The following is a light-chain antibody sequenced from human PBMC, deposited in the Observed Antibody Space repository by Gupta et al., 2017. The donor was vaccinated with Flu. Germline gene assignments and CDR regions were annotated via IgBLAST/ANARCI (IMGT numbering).Light chain of an antibody. Sequence: QSVLTQPPSASGTPGQRVTISCSGSSSNIGNNYVFWYQHLPRTAPKLVISRSNARPSGVPDRFSGSKSGTSASLAISGLRAEDEADYYCASWDDNGSILVFGGGTKLSVL. V-gene: IGLV1-47*01. J-gene: IGLJ2*01. CDR3: ASWDDNGSILV. CDR2: RSN. CDR1: SSNIGNNY.